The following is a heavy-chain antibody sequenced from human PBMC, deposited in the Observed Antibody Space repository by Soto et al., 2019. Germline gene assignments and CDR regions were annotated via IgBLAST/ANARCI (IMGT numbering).Heavy chain of an antibody. CDR2: IYYSGST. CDR3: ARDRKIATTIFGVARPYGMDV. CDR1: GGSVSSGSYD. D-gene: IGHD3-3*01. V-gene: IGHV4-61*01. Sequence: PSETMSLTSAVCGGSVSSGSYDWSWIRQPPGKGLEWIGYIYYSGSTNYNPSLKSRVTISVDTSKNQFSLKLSSVTAADTAVYYCARDRKIATTIFGVARPYGMDVWGQGTTVTVSS. J-gene: IGHJ6*02.